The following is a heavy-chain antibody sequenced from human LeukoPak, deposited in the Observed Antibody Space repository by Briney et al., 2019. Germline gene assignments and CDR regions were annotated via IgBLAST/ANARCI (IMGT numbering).Heavy chain of an antibody. CDR2: ISSSGSTI. D-gene: IGHD6-13*01. CDR1: GCTFSDYY. V-gene: IGHV3-11*01. J-gene: IGHJ6*03. CDR3: AREDVAAAGAFYYYYYMDV. Sequence: GGSLRLSCAASGCTFSDYYMSWIRQAPGKGLEWVSYISSSGSTIYYADSVKGRFTISRDNAKNSLYLQMNSLRAEDTAVYYCAREDVAAAGAFYYYYYMDVWGEGTTVTVSS.